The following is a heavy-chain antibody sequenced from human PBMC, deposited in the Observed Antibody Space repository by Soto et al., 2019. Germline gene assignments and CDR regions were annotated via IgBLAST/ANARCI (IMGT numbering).Heavy chain of an antibody. J-gene: IGHJ4*02. CDR3: ARGVVVPAAAFDY. D-gene: IGHD2-2*01. Sequence: GGSLRLSCAASGFTFSDYYMSWIRQAPGKGLEWVSYISSSGSTIYYADSVKGRFTISRDNAKSSLYLQMNSLRAEDTAVYYCARGVVVPAAAFDYWGQGTLVTVSS. CDR2: ISSSGSTI. V-gene: IGHV3-11*01. CDR1: GFTFSDYY.